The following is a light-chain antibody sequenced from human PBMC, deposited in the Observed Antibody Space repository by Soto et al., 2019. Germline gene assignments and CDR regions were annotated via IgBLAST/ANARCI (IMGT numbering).Light chain of an antibody. CDR3: QQYNSWPSWT. CDR2: GAS. V-gene: IGKV3-15*01. J-gene: IGKJ1*01. CDR1: QSVSSN. Sequence: ETVMPQSPATLSVSPGERATLSCRASQSVSSNLAWYQQKPGQAPRLLIYGASTRATGIPARFSGSGSGTEFTLTISSLQSEDFAVYYCQQYNSWPSWTFGQGNKVEIK.